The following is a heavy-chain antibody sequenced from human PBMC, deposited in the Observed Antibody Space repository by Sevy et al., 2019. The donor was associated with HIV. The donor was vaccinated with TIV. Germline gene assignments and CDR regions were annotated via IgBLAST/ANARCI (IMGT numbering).Heavy chain of an antibody. CDR1: GYRFADYW. CDR3: ARGAGGTLPAYYYYTLNV. V-gene: IGHV5-51*01. D-gene: IGHD3-16*01. J-gene: IGHJ6*02. Sequence: GESLKISCKASGYRFADYWIGWVRQMPGKGLEYMGIIYPGDSDTRYSPPFQGQVTISVDKSISTAYLQWNSLKASDCAINYCARGAGGTLPAYYYYTLNVWGQGTTVTVSS. CDR2: IYPGDSDT.